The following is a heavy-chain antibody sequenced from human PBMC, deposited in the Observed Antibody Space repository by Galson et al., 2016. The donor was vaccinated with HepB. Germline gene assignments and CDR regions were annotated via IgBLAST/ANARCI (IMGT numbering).Heavy chain of an antibody. Sequence: SLRLSCAGSGFTFSTYIMSWVRQAPGKGLEWVSGMSGGAERTYYGDSVKGRFTTSRDNYKSTLYLQMNSLRAEDTAVYYCTKCMSTVTTQCLNFDNWGQGTLVTGSS. CDR2: MSGGAERT. CDR3: TKCMSTVTTQCLNFDN. D-gene: IGHD4-17*01. CDR1: GFTFSTYI. J-gene: IGHJ4*02. V-gene: IGHV3-23*01.